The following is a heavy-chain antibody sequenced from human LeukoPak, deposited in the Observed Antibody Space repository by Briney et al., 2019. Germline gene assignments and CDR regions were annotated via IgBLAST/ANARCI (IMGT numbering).Heavy chain of an antibody. CDR1: GGPFSRYA. D-gene: IGHD3-10*01. CDR3: ARVFRGLLGGSYYYFDS. J-gene: IGHJ4*02. Sequence: GSSVKVSCRVSGGPFSRYAISWVRRAPGQGLEWMGGILPSFGTANYAQKFQVRVTITADESTGTAYMELSSLRSEDTAVYYCARVFRGLLGGSYYYFDSWGQGTLVAVSS. CDR2: ILPSFGTA. V-gene: IGHV1-69*01.